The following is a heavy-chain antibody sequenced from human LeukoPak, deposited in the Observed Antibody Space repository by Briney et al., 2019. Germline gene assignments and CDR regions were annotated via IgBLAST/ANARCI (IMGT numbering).Heavy chain of an antibody. CDR2: IYYSGST. J-gene: IGHJ6*02. D-gene: IGHD3-10*01. Sequence: PSETLSLTCTVSGGSISSSYYYWGWIRQPPGKGLEWIGSIYYSGSTDYNPTLKSRVTISVDTSKNQFSLKLSSVTAADTAVYYCASSSPDYGSGSYYREFYYYYGMDVWGQGTTVTVSS. CDR1: GGSISSSYYY. V-gene: IGHV4-39*07. CDR3: ASSSPDYGSGSYYREFYYYYGMDV.